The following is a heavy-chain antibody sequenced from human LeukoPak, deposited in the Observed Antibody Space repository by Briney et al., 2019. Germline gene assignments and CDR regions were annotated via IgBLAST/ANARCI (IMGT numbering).Heavy chain of an antibody. CDR3: ASRYCSSTSCYYLYYFDY. Sequence: ASVTVSCKASGGTFSSYAISWVRQAPGQGLEWMGRIIPILGIANYAQKFQGRVTITADESTSTAYMELSSLRSEDTAVYYCASRYCSSTSCYYLYYFDYGGQGTLVTVSA. CDR2: IIPILGIA. J-gene: IGHJ4*02. D-gene: IGHD2-2*01. V-gene: IGHV1-69*04. CDR1: GGTFSSYA.